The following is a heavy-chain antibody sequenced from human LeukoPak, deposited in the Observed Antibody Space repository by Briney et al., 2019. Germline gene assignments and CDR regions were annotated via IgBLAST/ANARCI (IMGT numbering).Heavy chain of an antibody. D-gene: IGHD2/OR15-2a*01. Sequence: GGSLRLSCAASGFTFSSYWMSWVRQAPGKGLEWVANIKQDGSEKYYVNSVKGRFTISRDNAKNSLYLQMNSLRAEDTAVYYCARYIVQDAFDIWGQGTMVTVSS. J-gene: IGHJ3*02. CDR3: ARYIVQDAFDI. CDR1: GFTFSSYW. V-gene: IGHV3-7*01. CDR2: IKQDGSEK.